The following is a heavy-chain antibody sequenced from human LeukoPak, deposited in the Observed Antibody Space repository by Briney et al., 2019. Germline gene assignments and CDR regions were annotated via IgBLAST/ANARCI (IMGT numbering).Heavy chain of an antibody. CDR3: AKGAEELLRGYYYYYYMDV. Sequence: GGSLRLSCAASGFTVSSNYMSWVRQAPGKGLEWVSVIYSGGSTYYADSVKGRFTISRDNSKNTLYLQMNSLRAEDTAVYYCAKGAEELLRGYYYYYYMDVWGKGTTVTVSS. J-gene: IGHJ6*03. V-gene: IGHV3-53*05. CDR1: GFTVSSNY. D-gene: IGHD1-26*01. CDR2: IYSGGST.